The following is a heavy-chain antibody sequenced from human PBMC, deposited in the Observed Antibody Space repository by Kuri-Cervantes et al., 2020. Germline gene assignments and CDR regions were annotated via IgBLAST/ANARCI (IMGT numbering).Heavy chain of an antibody. D-gene: IGHD2-2*01. CDR2: INHSGST. CDR3: ARVGVVVPAAIPYFDY. CDR1: GGSFSGYY. J-gene: IGHJ4*02. Sequence: GSLRLSCAVYGGSFSGYYWSWIRQPPGKGLEWIGEINHSGSTNYNPSLKSRVTISVDTSKNQFSLKLSSVTAADTAVYYCARVGVVVPAAIPYFDYWGQGTLVPSPQ. V-gene: IGHV4-34*01.